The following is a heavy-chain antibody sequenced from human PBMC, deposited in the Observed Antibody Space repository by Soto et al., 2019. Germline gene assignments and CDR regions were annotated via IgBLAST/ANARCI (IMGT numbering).Heavy chain of an antibody. CDR2: IYYSGST. CDR1: GGSISSDGYY. D-gene: IGHD6-19*01. Sequence: TLSLTCTVSGGSISSDGYYWTWIRQHPGKGLEWIGYIYYSGSTYYNPSLKSRVTISVDTSKDQFSLKLSSVTAADTAVYYCARDFTDSSGPTLGMGVWGQGTTVTVSS. V-gene: IGHV4-31*03. CDR3: ARDFTDSSGPTLGMGV. J-gene: IGHJ6*02.